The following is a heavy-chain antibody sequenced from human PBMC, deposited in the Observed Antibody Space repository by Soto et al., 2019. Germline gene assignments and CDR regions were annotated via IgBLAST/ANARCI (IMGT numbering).Heavy chain of an antibody. J-gene: IGHJ4*02. CDR1: GYTFTGYY. D-gene: IGHD1-26*01. CDR2: INPNSGGT. V-gene: IGHV1-2*02. Sequence: ASVKVSCKASGYTFTGYYMHWVRQAPGQGLEWMGWINPNSGGTNYAQKFQGRVTMTRDTSISTAYMELSRLRSDDTAVYYCAKSPSTVLKVSNSIVGARDYFDYWGQGTLVTVSS. CDR3: AKSPSTVLKVSNSIVGARDYFDY.